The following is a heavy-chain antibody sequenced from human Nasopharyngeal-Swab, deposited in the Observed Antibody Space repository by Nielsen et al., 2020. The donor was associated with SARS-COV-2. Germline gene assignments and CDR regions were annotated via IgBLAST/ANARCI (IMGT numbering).Heavy chain of an antibody. CDR3: ARDRGEAAKYYDSSGSFDY. V-gene: IGHV1-46*01. D-gene: IGHD3-22*01. Sequence: ASVKVSCRASGYTFTRYYMHWVRQAPGQALEWMGIINPSGGSTRYAQKFQGRVTMNRDTSTSTVYMELSSLRSEDTAVYYCARDRGEAAKYYDSSGSFDYWGQGTLVTVYS. J-gene: IGHJ4*02. CDR2: INPSGGST. CDR1: GYTFTRYY.